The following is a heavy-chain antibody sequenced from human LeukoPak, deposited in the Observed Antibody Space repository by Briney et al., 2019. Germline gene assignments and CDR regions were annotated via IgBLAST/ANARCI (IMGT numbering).Heavy chain of an antibody. CDR3: SRSSCGGDCYLGFDY. CDR1: GFTFSNYY. J-gene: IGHJ4*02. Sequence: PGGPLTLSCAAAGFTFSNYYMSWLRQARGKGRECVANIKHDGSEKYYLDSVKGSFTISRDNADNSLYLQMSSLRAEYTAVYYCSRSSCGGDCYLGFDYWGQGTLVTGSS. CDR2: IKHDGSEK. D-gene: IGHD2-21*02. V-gene: IGHV3-7*01.